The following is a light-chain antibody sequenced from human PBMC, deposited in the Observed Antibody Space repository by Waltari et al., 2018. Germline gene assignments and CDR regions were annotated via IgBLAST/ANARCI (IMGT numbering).Light chain of an antibody. V-gene: IGLV2-8*01. J-gene: IGLJ2*01. CDR3: SSYAGNNNVV. CDR2: EVS. Sequence: QSALTQPPSASGSPGQSVTISCTGTSSDVGGYNYVSWYQQHPGKAPERMIYEVSKRPSGVPERFSGSKSGNTASLTVSGLRAEDEADYYCSSYAGNNNVVFGGGTKLTVL. CDR1: SSDVGGYNY.